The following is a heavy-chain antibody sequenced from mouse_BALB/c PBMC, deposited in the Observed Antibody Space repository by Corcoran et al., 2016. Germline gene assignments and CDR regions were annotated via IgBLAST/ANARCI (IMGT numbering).Heavy chain of an antibody. J-gene: IGHJ2*01. Sequence: LVKTGASVKISCKASGYSFTGYYMHWVKQSHGKGLEWIGYISCYNGATSYNQKFKGKATFTVDTSSSTAYMQFNSLTSEDSAVYYCARGITTVVATDYWGQGTTLTVSS. CDR2: ISCYNGAT. D-gene: IGHD1-1*01. CDR3: ARGITTVVATDY. V-gene: IGHV1S34*01. CDR1: GYSFTGYY.